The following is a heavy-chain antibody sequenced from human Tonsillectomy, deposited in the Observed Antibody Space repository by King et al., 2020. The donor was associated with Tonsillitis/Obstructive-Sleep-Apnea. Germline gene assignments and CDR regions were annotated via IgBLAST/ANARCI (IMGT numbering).Heavy chain of an antibody. CDR1: GFTFSDYY. D-gene: IGHD4-23*01. CDR2: ISSSSSYT. J-gene: IGHJ3*02. Sequence: VQLVESGGGLVKPGGSLRLSCAASGFTFSDYYMSWIRQAPGKGLEWVSYISSSSSYTNYADSLKGRFTITRDNAKNSLYLQMNSPRAEDTAVYYCARERDIGSGNCDAFDIWGQGTMVTVSS. CDR3: ARERDIGSGNCDAFDI. V-gene: IGHV3-11*06.